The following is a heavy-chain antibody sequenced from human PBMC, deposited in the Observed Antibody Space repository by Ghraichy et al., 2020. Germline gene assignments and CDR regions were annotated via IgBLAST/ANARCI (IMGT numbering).Heavy chain of an antibody. J-gene: IGHJ5*02. Sequence: TVSCKASGYRFTGNYIHWVRQAPGQGLEWMGWINPSSGDTNYAQKFQGRVTMTRDTSISTAYVDLSGLRSDDTAMYYCARDLIGTGAKNSFDPWGQGTLVTVSS. CDR1: GYRFTGNY. V-gene: IGHV1-2*02. CDR2: INPSSGDT. D-gene: IGHD1-26*01. CDR3: ARDLIGTGAKNSFDP.